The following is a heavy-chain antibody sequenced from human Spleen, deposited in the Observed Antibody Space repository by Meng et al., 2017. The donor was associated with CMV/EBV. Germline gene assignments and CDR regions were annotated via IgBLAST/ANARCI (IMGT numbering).Heavy chain of an antibody. V-gene: IGHV4-59*02. J-gene: IGHJ6*02. CDR3: ARDLNGDGIYYFYGMDV. CDR2: VYFTGGT. CDR1: RGSVNSYY. Sequence: SETLSLTCTVSRGSVNSYYWSWLRQTPGKGLEWIGYVYFTGGTNYAPSLKSRVTISLDTSKNQFSLTLSSVTAADTAEYYCARDLNGDGIYYFYGMDVWGQGTTVTVSS. D-gene: IGHD7-27*01.